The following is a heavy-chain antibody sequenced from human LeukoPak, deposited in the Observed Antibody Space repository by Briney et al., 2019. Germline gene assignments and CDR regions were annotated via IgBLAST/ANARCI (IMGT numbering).Heavy chain of an antibody. J-gene: IGHJ4*02. Sequence: PGGSLRLSCAASGFTFSSYAMSWVRQAPGKGLEWVSTISNSGGSTYYSDSVKGWFTISRDNSKNTLFLQMNSLRAEDTAIYYCAKGFSWGSYFDYWGQGTLVTVSS. CDR3: AKGFSWGSYFDY. D-gene: IGHD7-27*01. CDR2: ISNSGGST. V-gene: IGHV3-23*01. CDR1: GFTFSSYA.